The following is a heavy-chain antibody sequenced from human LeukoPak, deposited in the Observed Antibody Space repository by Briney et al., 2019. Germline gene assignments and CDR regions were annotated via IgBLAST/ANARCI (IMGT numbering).Heavy chain of an antibody. CDR2: IIPIFGTA. CDR1: GGTFSSYA. J-gene: IGHJ6*03. V-gene: IGHV1-69*05. D-gene: IGHD5-24*01. Sequence: ASVKVSCKASGGTFSSYAISWVRQAPGQGLEWMGGIIPIFGTANYAQKFQGRVTITTDESTSTAYMELSSLRSEDTAVYYCARTGSLEMATSYYYYYMDVWGKGTTVTVSS. CDR3: ARTGSLEMATSYYYYYMDV.